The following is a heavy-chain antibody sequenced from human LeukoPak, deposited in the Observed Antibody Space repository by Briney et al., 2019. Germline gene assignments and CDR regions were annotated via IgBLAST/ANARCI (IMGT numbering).Heavy chain of an antibody. CDR1: GFTFSSYS. J-gene: IGHJ4*02. Sequence: GGSLRLSCAASGFTFSSYSMNWVRQAPGKGLXXVSSISSSSSYIYYADSVKGRFTISRDNAKNSLYLQMNSLRAEDTAVYYCARVPSPYYFDYWGQGTLVTVSS. CDR2: ISSSSSYI. V-gene: IGHV3-21*01. CDR3: ARVPSPYYFDY.